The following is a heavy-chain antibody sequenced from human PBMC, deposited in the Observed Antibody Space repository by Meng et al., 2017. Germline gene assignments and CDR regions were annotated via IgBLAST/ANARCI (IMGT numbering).Heavy chain of an antibody. CDR1: GGTFSSYA. D-gene: IGHD3-10*01. J-gene: IGHJ6*02. V-gene: IGHV1-69*06. Sequence: SVKVSCKASGGTFSSYAISWVRQAPGQGLEWMGGIIPIFGTANYAQKFQGRVTITADKSTSTAYMELSSLRSEDTAVYYCAGGYGSGSYENPRYYYGMDVWGQGTTVTVSS. CDR2: IIPIFGTA. CDR3: AGGYGSGSYENPRYYYGMDV.